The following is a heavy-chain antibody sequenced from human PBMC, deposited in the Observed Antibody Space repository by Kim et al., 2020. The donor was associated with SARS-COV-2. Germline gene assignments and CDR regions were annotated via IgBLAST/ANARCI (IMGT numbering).Heavy chain of an antibody. J-gene: IGHJ4*02. Sequence: GGSLRLSCAASGFTFSRYWMLWVRQPPGKGLVWVSRIYSDGSGTSYADSVKGRFTISRDNAKNTLYLQMNSLRAEDTALYYCARRAVDSSGTYYFDYWGQGTLVTVSS. D-gene: IGHD3-22*01. V-gene: IGHV3-74*01. CDR2: IYSDGSGT. CDR1: GFTFSRYW. CDR3: ARRAVDSSGTYYFDY.